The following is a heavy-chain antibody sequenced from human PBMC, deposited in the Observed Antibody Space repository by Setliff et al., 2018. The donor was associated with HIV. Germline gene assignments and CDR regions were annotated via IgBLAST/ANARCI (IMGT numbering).Heavy chain of an antibody. D-gene: IGHD4-17*01. CDR3: TKGRLGQADY. CDR2: IYYSGST. Sequence: SETLSLTCAVSGDSISASYWDWIRQFPGGGLEWIGYIYYSGSTKYNPSLKRRVTISIDKSRKYFSLKLPSVTAADTAMYFCTKGRLGQADYWGQGTLVTVSS. J-gene: IGHJ4*02. V-gene: IGHV4-59*01. CDR1: GDSISASY.